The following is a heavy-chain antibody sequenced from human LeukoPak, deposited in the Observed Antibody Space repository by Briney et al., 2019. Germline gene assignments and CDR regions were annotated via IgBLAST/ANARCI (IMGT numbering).Heavy chain of an antibody. V-gene: IGHV4-59*01. CDR2: IYYSGST. J-gene: IGHJ4*02. CDR1: GGSISSYY. Sequence: SETLSLTCTGSGGSISSYYWSWIRQPPGKGLEWIGYIYYSGSTNYNPSLKSRVTISVDTSQNQFSLKLNSVTAADTAVYYCARFGSSGWYYFDYWGQGTLVTVSS. CDR3: ARFGSSGWYYFDY. D-gene: IGHD6-19*01.